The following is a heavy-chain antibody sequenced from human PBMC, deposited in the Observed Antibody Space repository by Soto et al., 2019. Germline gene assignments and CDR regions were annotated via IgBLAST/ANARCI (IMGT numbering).Heavy chain of an antibody. D-gene: IGHD7-27*01. CDR3: ARGRTYRRTGHYRRDVFDH. Sequence: PWESLTLTCAASGCTFGDYYRRWVRQPPGKGLAWIGDINPSGSTNYNPSLKGLVALSIDTSKNQFSLELNSVTAADTAVYFCARGRTYRRTGHYRRDVFDHWGQGTLVTVSS. J-gene: IGHJ5*02. CDR1: GCTFGDYY. CDR2: INPSGST. V-gene: IGHV4-34*01.